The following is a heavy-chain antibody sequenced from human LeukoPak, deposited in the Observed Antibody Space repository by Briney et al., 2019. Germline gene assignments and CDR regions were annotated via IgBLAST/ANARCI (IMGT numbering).Heavy chain of an antibody. V-gene: IGHV1-2*02. J-gene: IGHJ5*02. Sequence: GASVKVSCKASGYTFTGYYMHWVRQAPGQGLEWMGWINPNSGGTNYAQKFQGRVTVTADASTSTAYMELSSLRSEDTAVYYCARSNYGGHSGVWFDPWGQGTLVTVSS. CDR1: GYTFTGYY. D-gene: IGHD4-23*01. CDR2: INPNSGGT. CDR3: ARSNYGGHSGVWFDP.